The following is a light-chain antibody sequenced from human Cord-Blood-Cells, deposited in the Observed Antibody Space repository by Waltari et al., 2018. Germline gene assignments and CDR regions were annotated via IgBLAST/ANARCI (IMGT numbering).Light chain of an antibody. V-gene: IGLV2-23*01. CDR1: SSDVGSYNL. CDR3: CSYAGSSTWV. Sequence: QSALTQPASVSGSPGQSITISCTGTSSDVGSYNLVSWYQQHPGKAPKHKIYAGSKLPSGVSKRFSGSKAGNTTSRTISALQAEDGAEYYCCSYAGSSTWVFGGGTKLTVL. J-gene: IGLJ3*02. CDR2: AGS.